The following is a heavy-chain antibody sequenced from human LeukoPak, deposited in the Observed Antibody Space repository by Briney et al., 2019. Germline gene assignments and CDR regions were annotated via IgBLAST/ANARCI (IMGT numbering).Heavy chain of an antibody. CDR3: ARLHYMNSPTIDY. Sequence: SETLSLTCTVSGGSISRDYWSWIRQPPGKGLEWIGYIYYTGSTNYNPSLKSRVTISVDTSKNQFSLKLSSVTAADTAVYYCARLHYMNSPTIDYWGQGTLVTVSS. V-gene: IGHV4-59*08. CDR2: IYYTGST. J-gene: IGHJ4*02. CDR1: GGSISRDY. D-gene: IGHD4-23*01.